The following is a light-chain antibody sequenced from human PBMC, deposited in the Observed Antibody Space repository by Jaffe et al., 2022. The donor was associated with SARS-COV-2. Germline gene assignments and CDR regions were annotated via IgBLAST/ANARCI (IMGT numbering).Light chain of an antibody. V-gene: IGKV1-12*01. J-gene: IGKJ4*01. Sequence: DIQMTQSPSSVSASVGDRVTITCRASQGISNWLAWYQQKPGKAPKFLISAASCLQRGVPSRFSGSGSGTDFTLTISSLQPDDFATHCCQQANSFPRSFGGGTTVEIK. CDR2: AAS. CDR3: QQANSFPRS. CDR1: QGISNW.